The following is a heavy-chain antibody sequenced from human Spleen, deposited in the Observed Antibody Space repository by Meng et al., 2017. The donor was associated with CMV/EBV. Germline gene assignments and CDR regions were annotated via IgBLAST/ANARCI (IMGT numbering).Heavy chain of an antibody. J-gene: IGHJ4*02. CDR1: GYTFTGYY. V-gene: IGHV1-18*01. Sequence: ASVKVSCKAFGYTFTGYYMYWVRQAPGQGLEWMGWISAYNGNTNYAQKLQGRVTMTTDTSTSTAYMELRSLRSDDTAVYYCARAENYDFWNTPNWDFDYWGQGTLVTVSS. CDR2: ISAYNGNT. CDR3: ARAENYDFWNTPNWDFDY. D-gene: IGHD3-3*01.